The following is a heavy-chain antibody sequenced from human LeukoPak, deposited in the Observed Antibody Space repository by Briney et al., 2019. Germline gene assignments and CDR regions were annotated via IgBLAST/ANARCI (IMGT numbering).Heavy chain of an antibody. CDR1: GGSISSSSYY. CDR2: IYYSGST. D-gene: IGHD3-9*01. CDR3: STTYYDILTGYFGFDP. Sequence: SETLSLTCTVSGGSISSSSYYWGWIRQPPGKGLEWIGSIYYSGSTYYNPSLESRVTISVDTSKNQFSLKLSSVTAADTAVYYCSTTYYDILTGYFGFDPWGQGTLVTVSS. V-gene: IGHV4-39*07. J-gene: IGHJ5*02.